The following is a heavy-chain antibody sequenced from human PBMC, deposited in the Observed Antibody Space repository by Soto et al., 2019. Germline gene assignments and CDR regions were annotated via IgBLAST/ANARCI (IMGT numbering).Heavy chain of an antibody. V-gene: IGHV1-69*13. CDR1: GGTFSSYA. Sequence: ASVKVSCKASGGTFSSYAISWVRQAPGQGLEWMGGIIPIFGTANYAQKFQGRVTITADESTSTAYMELSSLRSEDTAVYYCARDGSAEGYYYYGMDVWGQGTTVTVSS. D-gene: IGHD3-10*01. CDR3: ARDGSAEGYYYYGMDV. CDR2: IIPIFGTA. J-gene: IGHJ6*02.